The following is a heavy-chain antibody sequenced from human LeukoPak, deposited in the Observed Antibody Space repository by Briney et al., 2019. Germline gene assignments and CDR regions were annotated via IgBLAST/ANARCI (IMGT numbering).Heavy chain of an antibody. Sequence: GGSLRLSCAASGFTFSSCAMSWVRQAPGKGLEWVSGISGSGHTTYYADSVKGRFTISRDNSKNTLYLQMNSLRAEDTAVYYCAKDYYDSGSYYYPFDYWGQGTLVTVSS. J-gene: IGHJ4*02. CDR1: GFTFSSCA. CDR2: ISGSGHTT. D-gene: IGHD3-10*01. CDR3: AKDYYDSGSYYYPFDY. V-gene: IGHV3-23*01.